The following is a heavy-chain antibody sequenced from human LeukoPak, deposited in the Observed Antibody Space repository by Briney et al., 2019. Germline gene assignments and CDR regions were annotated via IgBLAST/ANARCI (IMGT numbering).Heavy chain of an antibody. V-gene: IGHV3-23*01. J-gene: IGHJ5*02. Sequence: GGSLRLSCAASGFTFSSYAMSWVRQAPGKGLEWVSAISGSGGSTYYADSVKGRFTISRDNSKNTLYLQMNSLRAEDTAVYYCAKPLSSSTMIVVVITGGDLWFDPWGQGTLVTVSS. D-gene: IGHD3-22*01. CDR3: AKPLSSSTMIVVVITGGDLWFDP. CDR2: ISGSGGST. CDR1: GFTFSSYA.